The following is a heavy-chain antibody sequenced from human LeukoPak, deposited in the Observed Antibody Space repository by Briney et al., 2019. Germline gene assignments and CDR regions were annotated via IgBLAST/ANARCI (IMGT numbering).Heavy chain of an antibody. V-gene: IGHV4-30-4*01. D-gene: IGHD2-15*01. CDR2: IYYSGST. J-gene: IGHJ4*02. Sequence: PSETLSLTCTVSGGSISSGDYYWSWIRQPPGKGLEWIGYIYYSGSTYYNPSLRSRVTISVDTSKNQFSLKLSSVTAADTAVYYCASLVVAATSYDYWGQGTLVTVSS. CDR3: ASLVVAATSYDY. CDR1: GGSISSGDYY.